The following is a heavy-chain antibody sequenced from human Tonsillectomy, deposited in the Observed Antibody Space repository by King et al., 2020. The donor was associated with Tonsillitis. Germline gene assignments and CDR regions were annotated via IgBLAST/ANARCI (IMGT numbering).Heavy chain of an antibody. Sequence: QLVQSGGGVVQPGESLRLSRAASGFTFSSYGMHWVRQAPVKGLEWVAFIAYDGSNKLYAESVQGRFTISRDNFKNTMSLEMKSLTPDDTAVYYCLGSGFDYWAQGTLVSISS. CDR1: GFTFSSYG. D-gene: IGHD6-19*01. CDR2: IAYDGSNK. CDR3: LGSGFDY. J-gene: IGHJ4*02. V-gene: IGHV3-30*02.